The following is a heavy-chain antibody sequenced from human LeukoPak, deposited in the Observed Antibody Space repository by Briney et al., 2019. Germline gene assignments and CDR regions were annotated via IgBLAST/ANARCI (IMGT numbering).Heavy chain of an antibody. D-gene: IGHD6-13*01. CDR1: GFTFSSYA. Sequence: GGSLRLSCAASGFTFSSYAMHWVRQAPGKGLEWVAVISYDGSNEYYADSVKGRFTISRDNSKNTLYLQMNSLRAEDTAVYYCARDGNSAIAAAGSPPDYYYYGMDVWGKGTTVTVSS. CDR3: ARDGNSAIAAAGSPPDYYYYGMDV. CDR2: ISYDGSNE. V-gene: IGHV3-30*04. J-gene: IGHJ6*04.